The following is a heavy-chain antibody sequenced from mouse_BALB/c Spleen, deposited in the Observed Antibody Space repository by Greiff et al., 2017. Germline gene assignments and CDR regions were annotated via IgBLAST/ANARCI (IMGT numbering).Heavy chain of an antibody. Sequence: EVQVVESGPSLVKPSQTLSLTCSVTGDSITSGYWNWIRKFPGNKLEYMGYISYSGSTYYNPSLKSRISITRDTSKNQYYLQLNSVTTEDTATYYCARRNYGNYYFDYWGQGTTLTVSS. CDR1: GDSITSGY. D-gene: IGHD2-1*01. J-gene: IGHJ2*01. V-gene: IGHV3-8*02. CDR2: ISYSGST. CDR3: ARRNYGNYYFDY.